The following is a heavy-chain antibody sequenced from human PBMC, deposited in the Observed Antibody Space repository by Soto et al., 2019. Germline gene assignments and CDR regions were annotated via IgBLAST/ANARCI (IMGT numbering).Heavy chain of an antibody. J-gene: IGHJ2*01. D-gene: IGHD6-19*01. Sequence: QVQLQESGPGLVKPAETLSLTCTISGGSISSYYWSCIRQPPGKGLAWIVYIYNRVSTNSNPSLPSRVTIAVVTSKNPGALQVSSVAAADTALDECAMMEQWLLHRWDFDLWGRGPLVTVSS. CDR3: AMMEQWLLHRWDFDL. CDR2: IYNRVST. CDR1: GGSISSYY. V-gene: IGHV4-59*01.